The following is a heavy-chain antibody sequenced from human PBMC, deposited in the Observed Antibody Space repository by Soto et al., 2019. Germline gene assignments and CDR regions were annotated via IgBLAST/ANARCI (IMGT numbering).Heavy chain of an antibody. V-gene: IGHV3-30-3*01. Sequence: GGSLRLSCAASGFTFISYAMHWVRQAPGKGLEWVAVISYDGSNKYYADSVKGRFTISRDNSKNTLYLQMNSLRAEDTAVYYCARDPSMAVAGGPYYFDYWGQGTLVTVSS. CDR3: ARDPSMAVAGGPYYFDY. CDR2: ISYDGSNK. CDR1: GFTFISYA. D-gene: IGHD6-19*01. J-gene: IGHJ4*02.